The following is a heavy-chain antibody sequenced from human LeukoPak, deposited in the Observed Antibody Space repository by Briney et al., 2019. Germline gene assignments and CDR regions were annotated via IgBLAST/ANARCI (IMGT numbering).Heavy chain of an antibody. CDR2: INHSGST. Sequence: PSETLSLTCAVSGGSFSGYYWSWIRQPPGKGLEWIGEINHSGSTNYNPSLKSRVTISVDTSKNQFSLKLSSVTAADTAVYYCARRGDGYGSPFDYWGQGTLVTVSS. CDR3: ARRGDGYGSPFDY. D-gene: IGHD5-18*01. V-gene: IGHV4-34*01. J-gene: IGHJ4*02. CDR1: GGSFSGYY.